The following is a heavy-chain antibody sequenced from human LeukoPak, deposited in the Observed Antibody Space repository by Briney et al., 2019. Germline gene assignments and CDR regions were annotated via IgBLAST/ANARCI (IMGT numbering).Heavy chain of an antibody. CDR2: IYYSGST. Sequence: SETLSLTCTVSGGSISSYYWSWLRQPPGKGQEWLGYIYYSGSTNYNPSLKSRVTISVDTSKNQFSLKLSSVTAADTAVYYCARAPYDRFFDYWGQGTLVTVSS. V-gene: IGHV4-59*01. CDR1: GGSISSYY. J-gene: IGHJ4*02. D-gene: IGHD3-22*01. CDR3: ARAPYDRFFDY.